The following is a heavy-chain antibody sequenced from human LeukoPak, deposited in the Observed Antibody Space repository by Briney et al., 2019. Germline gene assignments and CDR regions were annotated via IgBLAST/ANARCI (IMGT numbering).Heavy chain of an antibody. D-gene: IGHD6-13*01. CDR1: GFTFSGYW. V-gene: IGHV3-7*05. CDR3: ARAGQLNY. J-gene: IGHJ4*02. CDR2: IEEDGSAK. Sequence: PGGSLRLSCVGSGFTFSGYWMNWVRQAPGRGLEWVAKIEEDGSAKYYMDSVKGRCSIYRDNAKNPLYLQMYSLRAEDTAMYYCARAGQLNYWGQGTLVTVSS.